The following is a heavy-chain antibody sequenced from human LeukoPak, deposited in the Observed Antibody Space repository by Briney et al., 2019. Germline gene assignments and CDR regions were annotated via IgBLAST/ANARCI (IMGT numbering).Heavy chain of an antibody. CDR1: GFTFSSYS. CDR3: ATQPYDSSGYYPY. D-gene: IGHD3-22*01. V-gene: IGHV3-21*01. CDR2: ISSSSSYI. J-gene: IGHJ4*02. Sequence: PGGSLRLSCAASGFTFSSYSMNWVRQAPGKGLEWVSSISSSSSYIYYADSVKGRFTISRDNAKSSLYLQMNSLRAEDTAVYYCATQPYDSSGYYPYWGQGTLVTVSS.